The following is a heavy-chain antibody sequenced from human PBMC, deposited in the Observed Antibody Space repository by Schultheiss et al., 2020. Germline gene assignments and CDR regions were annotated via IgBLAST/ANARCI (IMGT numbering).Heavy chain of an antibody. CDR3: ARLGIGPWHYWYFDL. CDR1: GGSFSGYY. V-gene: IGHV4-34*01. J-gene: IGHJ2*01. CDR2: INHSGST. D-gene: IGHD7-27*01. Sequence: SQTLSLTCAVYGGSFSGYYWSWIRQPPGKGLEWIGEINHSGSTNYNPSLKSRVTISVDTSKNQFYLKLSSVTAADTAVYYCARLGIGPWHYWYFDLWGRGTLVTVSS.